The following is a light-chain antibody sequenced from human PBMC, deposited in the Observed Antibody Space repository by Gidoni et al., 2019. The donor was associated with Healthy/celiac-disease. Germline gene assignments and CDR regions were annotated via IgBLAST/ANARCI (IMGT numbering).Light chain of an antibody. CDR1: QDISNY. Sequence: SVGDRVTITCQASQDISNYLNWYQQKPGKAPKLLIYDESNLETGVPSRFSGSGSGTDFTFTIRSLQPEDIATYYCQQYDNLLLTFGPGTKVDIK. V-gene: IGKV1-33*01. CDR2: DES. CDR3: QQYDNLLLT. J-gene: IGKJ3*01.